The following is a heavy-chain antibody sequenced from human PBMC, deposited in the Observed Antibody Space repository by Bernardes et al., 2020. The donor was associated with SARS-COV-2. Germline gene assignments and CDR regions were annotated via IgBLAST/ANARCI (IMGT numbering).Heavy chain of an antibody. CDR2: IYTSGNT. CDR3: ARSTMQGTERTYYFDY. CDR1: GDSISSYY. D-gene: IGHD2-2*01. Sequence: SETLSLTCTVSGDSISSYYWSWIRQPAGKGLEWIGRIYTSGNTNYNPTLKSRVTMSVHTSENQFSLKLSSVTAADTAMYYCARSTMQGTERTYYFDYWGQGTTVTVSS. J-gene: IGHJ4*03. V-gene: IGHV4-4*07.